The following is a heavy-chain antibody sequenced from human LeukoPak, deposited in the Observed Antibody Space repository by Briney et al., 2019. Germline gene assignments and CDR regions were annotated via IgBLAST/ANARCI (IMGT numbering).Heavy chain of an antibody. V-gene: IGHV6-1*01. J-gene: IGHJ6*02. CDR1: GDSVSSNSAA. CDR2: TYYRSKWYN. CDR3: ARDRFGIAVAGTGVYYYYGMDV. Sequence: SQTLSLTCAISGDSVSSNSAAWNWIRQSPSRGLEWLGRTYYRSKWYNDYAVSVKSRITINPDTSKNQFPLQLNSVTPEDTAVYYCARDRFGIAVAGTGVYYYYGMDVWGQGTTVTVSS. D-gene: IGHD6-19*01.